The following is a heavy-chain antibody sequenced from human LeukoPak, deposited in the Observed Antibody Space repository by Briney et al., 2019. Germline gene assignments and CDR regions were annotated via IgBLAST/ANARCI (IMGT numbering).Heavy chain of an antibody. J-gene: IGHJ4*02. V-gene: IGHV3-7*01. CDR3: AKASPPQYDFWSGYYSGY. CDR2: IKEDGSAK. CDR1: GFTFRTSW. Sequence: PGGSLRLSCAASGFTFRTSWMSWVRQAPGKGLEWVANIKEDGSAKNYVDSVKGHFTISRDNAENSLYLQMNSLRAEDTAVYYCAKASPPQYDFWSGYYSGYWGQGTLVTVSS. D-gene: IGHD3-3*01.